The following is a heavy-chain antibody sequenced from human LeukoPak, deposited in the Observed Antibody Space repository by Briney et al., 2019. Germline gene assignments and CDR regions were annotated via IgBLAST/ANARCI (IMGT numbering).Heavy chain of an antibody. V-gene: IGHV4-39*07. CDR3: ARDSRADYSNYDWFDP. J-gene: IGHJ5*02. D-gene: IGHD4-11*01. Sequence: SETLSLTCTVSGGSISRSTYYWGWIRQPPGKGLEWIGSIYYSGSTYYNPSLKSRVTISVDTSRDQFSLNLSSVTAADTAVYYCARDSRADYSNYDWFDPWGQGTLVTVSS. CDR1: GGSISRSTYY. CDR2: IYYSGST.